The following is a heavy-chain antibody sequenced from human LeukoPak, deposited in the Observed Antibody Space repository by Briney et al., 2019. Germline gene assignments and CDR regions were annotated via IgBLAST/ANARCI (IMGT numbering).Heavy chain of an antibody. CDR3: ARRSGIAVAGAFDY. V-gene: IGHV3-11*01. Sequence: GGSLRLSCAASGFTFSDYYMSWIRQAPGKGLEWVSYISSSGSAIYYADSVKGRFTISRDNSKNTLYLQMNSLRAEDTAVYYCARRSGIAVAGAFDYWGQGTLVTVSS. J-gene: IGHJ4*02. D-gene: IGHD6-19*01. CDR1: GFTFSDYY. CDR2: ISSSGSAI.